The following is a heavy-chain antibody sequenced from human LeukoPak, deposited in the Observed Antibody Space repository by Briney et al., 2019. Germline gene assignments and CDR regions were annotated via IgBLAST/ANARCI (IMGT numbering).Heavy chain of an antibody. D-gene: IGHD2/OR15-2a*01. CDR2: ISAYNGNT. CDR1: GYTFTSYG. Sequence: ASVKVSCKASGYTFTSYGISWVRRAPGQGLEWMGWISAYNGNTNYAQKLQGRVTMTTDTSTSTAYMELRSLRSDDTAVYYCARDLNSNPPPYYYYYYGMDVWGQGITVTVSS. CDR3: ARDLNSNPPPYYYYYYGMDV. V-gene: IGHV1-18*01. J-gene: IGHJ6*02.